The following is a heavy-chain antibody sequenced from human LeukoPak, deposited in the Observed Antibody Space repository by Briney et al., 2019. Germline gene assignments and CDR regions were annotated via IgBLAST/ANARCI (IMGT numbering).Heavy chain of an antibody. V-gene: IGHV3-7*01. D-gene: IGHD3-22*01. CDR2: IKQDGSEK. Sequence: GGSLRLSCAASGFIFSTKWMTWVRQAPGKGLEWLANIKQDGSEKVYVDSVKGRFTISRDNAKNSLYLEMNSLRAEDTAVYYCTTLVVVIGDDAFDIWGQGTTVTVSS. CDR1: GFIFSTKW. CDR3: TTLVVVIGDDAFDI. J-gene: IGHJ3*02.